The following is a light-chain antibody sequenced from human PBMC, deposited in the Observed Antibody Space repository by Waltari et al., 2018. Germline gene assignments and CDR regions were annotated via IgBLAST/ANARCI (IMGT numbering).Light chain of an antibody. CDR2: EVT. Sequence: QSALTQPASVSGSPGQSITISCTGGTSDIGKYNLVSWYMQNPGKAPKVLVYEVTKRPSGISDRFSGSKSGNTASRTISGLQVEDEADYYCCSYAGRSSMIFGGGTKVTVV. CDR1: TSDIGKYNL. J-gene: IGLJ2*01. V-gene: IGLV2-23*02. CDR3: CSYAGRSSMI.